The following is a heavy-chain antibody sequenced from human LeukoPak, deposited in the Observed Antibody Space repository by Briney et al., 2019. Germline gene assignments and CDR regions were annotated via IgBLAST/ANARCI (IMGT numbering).Heavy chain of an antibody. CDR1: GFTFSSHW. D-gene: IGHD6-13*01. Sequence: PGGSLRLSCAASGFTFSSHWMTWVRQAPGKGLKWVANINQDGSERYYVDSVKGRFTISRENAKNSLYLQMNSLRAEDTAVYYCARDSEYSSSFAFDIWGQGTMVTVSS. V-gene: IGHV3-7*03. J-gene: IGHJ3*02. CDR2: INQDGSER. CDR3: ARDSEYSSSFAFDI.